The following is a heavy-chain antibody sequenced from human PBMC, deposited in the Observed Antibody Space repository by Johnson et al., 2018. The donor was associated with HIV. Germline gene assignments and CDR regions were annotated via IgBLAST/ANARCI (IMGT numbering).Heavy chain of an antibody. CDR2: IYSGGST. J-gene: IGHJ3*02. Sequence: VQLVESGGGFVQPGGSLRLSCAASGFTVSSNYMSWVRQAPGKGLEWVSVIYSGGSTYYADPVKGRFPISRDNSKNTLYLQMNSLRAEDTAVYYCAKGPYSSSWYGVAFDIWGQGTMVTVSS. D-gene: IGHD6-13*01. CDR3: AKGPYSSSWYGVAFDI. V-gene: IGHV3-66*02. CDR1: GFTVSSNY.